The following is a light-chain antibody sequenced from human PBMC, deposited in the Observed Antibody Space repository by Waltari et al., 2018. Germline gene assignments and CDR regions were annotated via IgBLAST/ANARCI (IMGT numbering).Light chain of an antibody. CDR3: QSYDSSLSGSRV. V-gene: IGLV1-40*01. Sequence: QSVLTQPPSVSGAPGQRVTISCTGSSSNIGAGYDVHWYQPPPGTAPKLLMYGNSNRPSGVPDRFSGSKSGTSASLAITGLQAEDEADYYCQSYDSSLSGSRVFGGGTKLTVL. J-gene: IGLJ2*01. CDR1: SSNIGAGYD. CDR2: GNS.